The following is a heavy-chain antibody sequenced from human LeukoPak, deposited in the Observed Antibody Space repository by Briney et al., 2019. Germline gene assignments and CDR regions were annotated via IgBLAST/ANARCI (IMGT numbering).Heavy chain of an antibody. CDR1: GGSISSYY. J-gene: IGHJ6*03. D-gene: IGHD3-10*01. CDR3: ARGGSESYRNYYYMDV. CDR2: IYYSGST. V-gene: IGHV4-59*01. Sequence: SETLSLTCTVSGGSISSYYWIWIRQPPGKGLEGRGYIYYSGSTNYNPSLKSRVTISVDTSKNKFSLKLNSVTAADTAVYYCARGGSESYRNYYYMDVWGKGTTVTVSS.